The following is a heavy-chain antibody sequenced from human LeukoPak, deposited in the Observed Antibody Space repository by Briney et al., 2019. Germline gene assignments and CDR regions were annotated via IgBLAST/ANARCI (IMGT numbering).Heavy chain of an antibody. CDR2: IYYSGST. CDR1: GGSISSGGYY. V-gene: IGHV4-31*03. D-gene: IGHD2-2*01. Sequence: SETLSLTCTVSGGSISSGGYYWSWIRQHPGKGLEWIGYIYYSGSTYYNPSLKSRVTISVDTSKNQFSLKLTSITAADTAVYYCARRPVSTLRWIDPWGQGTLVTVSS. J-gene: IGHJ5*02. CDR3: ARRPVSTLRWIDP.